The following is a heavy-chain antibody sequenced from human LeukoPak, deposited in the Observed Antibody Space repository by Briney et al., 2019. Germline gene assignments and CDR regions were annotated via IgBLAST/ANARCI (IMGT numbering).Heavy chain of an antibody. Sequence: GGSLRLSCAASGFTVSGNYMSWVRQAPGKGLEWVSVIYTAGSTYNADSVKGRFTISRDKSKNTLYLQMDTLRAEDTAVYFCAGGNTWPGLSYWGQGTLLTVSS. CDR2: IYTAGST. J-gene: IGHJ4*02. CDR1: GFTVSGNY. V-gene: IGHV3-53*01. D-gene: IGHD6-25*01. CDR3: AGGNTWPGLSY.